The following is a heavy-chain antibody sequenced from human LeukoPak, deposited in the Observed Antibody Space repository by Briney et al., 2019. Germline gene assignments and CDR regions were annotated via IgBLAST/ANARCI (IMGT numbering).Heavy chain of an antibody. D-gene: IGHD2-15*01. CDR2: T. V-gene: IGHV4-31*02. J-gene: IGHJ5*02. Sequence: TYYNPSLKSRLTISIDTAKNQFSLRLKSVTAADTAVYYCARALGYCSADSCYGWFDPWGQGTLVTVSS. CDR3: ARALGYCSADSCYGWFDP.